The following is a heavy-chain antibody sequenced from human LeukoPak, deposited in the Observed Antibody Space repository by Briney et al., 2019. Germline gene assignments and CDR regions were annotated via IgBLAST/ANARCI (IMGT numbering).Heavy chain of an antibody. D-gene: IGHD5-12*01. J-gene: IGHJ4*02. CDR1: GYTFTSNY. CDR3: ARLATAPETPFDY. CDR2: INPSSGST. Sequence: EASVKVSCKASGYTFTSNYMHWVRQAPGQGLEWMGIINPSSGSTSYAQKFQGRVTMTRDTSTSTVYMELSSLRSEGTAVYYCARLATAPETPFDYWGQGTLVTVSS. V-gene: IGHV1-46*01.